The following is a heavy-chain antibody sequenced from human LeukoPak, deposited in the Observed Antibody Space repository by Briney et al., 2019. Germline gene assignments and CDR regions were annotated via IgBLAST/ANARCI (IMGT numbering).Heavy chain of an antibody. CDR3: ARLPQPSDILTAYANSFDY. Sequence: SETLSLTCTVSGGSITSYYWSWIRQPAGKGLEWIGRIHTSGSTSYNPSLKSRVTLSVDTSKNQFSLKLCSVTAADTAVYYCARLPQPSDILTAYANSFDYWGQGSLVTVSS. J-gene: IGHJ4*02. V-gene: IGHV4-4*07. D-gene: IGHD3-9*01. CDR2: IHTSGST. CDR1: GGSITSYY.